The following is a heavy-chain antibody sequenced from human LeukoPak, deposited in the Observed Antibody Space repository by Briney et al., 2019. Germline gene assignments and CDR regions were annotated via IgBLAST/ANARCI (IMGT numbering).Heavy chain of an antibody. D-gene: IGHD1-26*01. Sequence: PGGSLRLSCAVYGFTISYYGMDWVRQAPGKGLEWVSIISYDGNDRYYGDSVRGRFTICRDNSKNRTDLQMDSLRADDDAAYYYGRDLNARREARHHAADCWGQGSLVTVSS. J-gene: IGHJ4*02. CDR2: ISYDGNDR. CDR3: GRDLNARREARHHAADC. CDR1: GFTISYYG. V-gene: IGHV3-30*03.